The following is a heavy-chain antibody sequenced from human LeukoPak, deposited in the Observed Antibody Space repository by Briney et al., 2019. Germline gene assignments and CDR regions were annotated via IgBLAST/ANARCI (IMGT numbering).Heavy chain of an antibody. CDR1: GYTFTSYG. Sequence: ASVKVSCKASGYTFTSYGISWVRQAPGQGLEWMGWISAYNGNTNYAQKLQGRVTMTTDTSTSTAYMELRSLRSDDTAVYYCARPHTSPCGGNSWWFDPWGQGTLVTVSS. CDR2: ISAYNGNT. V-gene: IGHV1-18*01. D-gene: IGHD4-23*01. J-gene: IGHJ5*02. CDR3: ARPHTSPCGGNSWWFDP.